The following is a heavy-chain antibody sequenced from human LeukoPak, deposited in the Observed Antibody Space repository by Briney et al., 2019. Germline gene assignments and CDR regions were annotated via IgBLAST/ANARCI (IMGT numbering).Heavy chain of an antibody. CDR3: ARAQREWELTYYYYYMDV. J-gene: IGHJ6*03. CDR2: IIPIFGTA. Sequence: ASVKVSCKASGGTFSSYAISWVRQAPGQGLEWMGGIIPIFGTANYAQKFQGRVTITADKSTSTAYMELSSLRSEDTAVYYCARAQREWELTYYYYYMDVWDKGTTVTVSS. V-gene: IGHV1-69*06. CDR1: GGTFSSYA. D-gene: IGHD1-26*01.